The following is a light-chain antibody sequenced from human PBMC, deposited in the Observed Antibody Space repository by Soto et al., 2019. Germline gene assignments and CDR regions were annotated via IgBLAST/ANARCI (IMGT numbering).Light chain of an antibody. J-gene: IGLJ2*01. V-gene: IGLV2-8*01. Sequence: QCALTQPPSASGSPGQSVTISCTGTSSDVGGYNYVSWYQHHPGKAPKLMIYEVSKRPSGVPDRFSGSKSGNTASLTVSGLQAEDEADYYCSSYAGINTLVFGGGTKVTVL. CDR1: SSDVGGYNY. CDR3: SSYAGINTLV. CDR2: EVS.